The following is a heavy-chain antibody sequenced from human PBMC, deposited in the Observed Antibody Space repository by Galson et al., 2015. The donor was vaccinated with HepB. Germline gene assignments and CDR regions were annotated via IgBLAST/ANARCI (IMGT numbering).Heavy chain of an antibody. V-gene: IGHV3-72*01. CDR3: ARLHDYGD. D-gene: IGHD4-17*01. CDR2: TRNKANSYTT. J-gene: IGHJ4*02. CDR1: GFTFSDHY. Sequence: SLRLSCAASGFTFSDHYMDWVRQAPGKGLEWVGRTRNKANSYTTEYAASVKGRFTISRDDSKNSLYLQMNSLKTEDTAVYYCARLHDYGDWGQGTLVTVSS.